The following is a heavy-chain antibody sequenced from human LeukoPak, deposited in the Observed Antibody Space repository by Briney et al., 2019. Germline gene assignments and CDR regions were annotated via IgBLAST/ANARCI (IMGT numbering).Heavy chain of an antibody. Sequence: GGSLRLSCGLSGFPDSSNYMRCVPAARGKARVGVSVIYIGGRTSYADSLKGIFTISKNNSKNTLYPQMNSLRAADTPVYYCAREAVSDYYRMDVWGQGTTVTVSS. D-gene: IGHD6-19*01. CDR1: GFPDSSNY. J-gene: IGHJ6*02. CDR3: AREAVSDYYRMDV. V-gene: IGHV3-66*01. CDR2: IYIGGRT.